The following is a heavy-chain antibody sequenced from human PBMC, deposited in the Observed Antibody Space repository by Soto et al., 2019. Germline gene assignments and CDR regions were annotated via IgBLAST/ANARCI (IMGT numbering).Heavy chain of an antibody. J-gene: IGHJ5*02. V-gene: IGHV3-48*02. CDR1: GFTFSSYS. Sequence: GGSLRLSCAASGFTFSSYSMNWVRQAPGKGLEWVSYISSSSSTIYYADSVKGRFTISRDNAKNSLYLQMNSLRDEDTAVYYCARDFSHDYGDYWFDPWGQGTLVTVSS. CDR2: ISSSSSTI. D-gene: IGHD4-17*01. CDR3: ARDFSHDYGDYWFDP.